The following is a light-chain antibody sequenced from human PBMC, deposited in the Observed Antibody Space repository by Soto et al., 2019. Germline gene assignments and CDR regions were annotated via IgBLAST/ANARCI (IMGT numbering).Light chain of an antibody. CDR2: SAS. CDR1: QDVSSW. J-gene: IGKJ4*01. V-gene: IGKV1-12*01. Sequence: DIQVTQSPSSVSASAGDRVTITCRTSQDVSSWLAWYQQKPGKAPELLIYSASTLQTGVPSRFSGSGSGTDFTLTISSLQPEDFATYYCQPANSFPLTFGGGTKVEIK. CDR3: QPANSFPLT.